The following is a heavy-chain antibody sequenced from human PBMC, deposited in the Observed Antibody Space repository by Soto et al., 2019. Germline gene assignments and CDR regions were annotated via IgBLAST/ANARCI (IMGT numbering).Heavy chain of an antibody. V-gene: IGHV1-8*01. CDR1: GYTFTSYD. J-gene: IGHJ4*02. D-gene: IGHD3-16*01. Sequence: QVQLVQSGAEVKKPGASVKVSCKASGYTFTSYDINWVRQATGQGLEWMGWMNPNSDNTGYAQKFKGRLTITRTTSISTAYMGPSTLRSEYTAVYYLARERGGGYFDSWGQGILVTVSS. CDR2: MNPNSDNT. CDR3: ARERGGGYFDS.